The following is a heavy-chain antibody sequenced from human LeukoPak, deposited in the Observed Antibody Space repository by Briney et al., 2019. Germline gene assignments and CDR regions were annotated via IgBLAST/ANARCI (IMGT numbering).Heavy chain of an antibody. D-gene: IGHD3-10*01. CDR1: GFTFSSYT. J-gene: IGHJ6*02. CDR3: AKEPPGNYGMDV. CDR2: ISTSATYT. V-gene: IGHV3-23*01. Sequence: PGGTLRLSCAVSGFTFSSYTMHWVRQAPMKGLEWVSSISTSATYTYYADSVKGRFTISRDNSKNTLYLQMNSLRAEDTAVYYCAKEPPGNYGMDVWGQGTTVTVSS.